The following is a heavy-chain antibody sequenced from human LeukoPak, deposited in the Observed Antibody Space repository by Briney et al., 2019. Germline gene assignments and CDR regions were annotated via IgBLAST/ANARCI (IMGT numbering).Heavy chain of an antibody. CDR3: ARRGIAELSDWRYYFDY. CDR1: GGSISSGGYY. J-gene: IGHJ4*02. Sequence: SETLSLTCTVSGGSISSGGYYWSWIRQPPGKGLEWIGYIYHSGSTYYNPSLKSRVTISVDRSKNQFSLKLSSVTAADTAVYYCARRGIAELSDWRYYFDYWGQGTLVTVSS. CDR2: IYHSGST. D-gene: IGHD6-13*01. V-gene: IGHV4-30-2*01.